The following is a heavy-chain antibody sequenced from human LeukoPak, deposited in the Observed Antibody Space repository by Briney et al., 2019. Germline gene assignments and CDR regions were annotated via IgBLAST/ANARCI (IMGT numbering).Heavy chain of an antibody. Sequence: ASVKVSCKVSGYTLTELSMHWVRQAPGKGLEWMGGFDPEDGETIYAQEFQGRVTMTEDTSTDTAYMELSSLRSEDTAVYYCATDRWRGLYNWFDPWGQGTLVTVSS. CDR1: GYTLTELS. J-gene: IGHJ5*02. CDR2: FDPEDGET. CDR3: ATDRWRGLYNWFDP. V-gene: IGHV1-24*01. D-gene: IGHD4-23*01.